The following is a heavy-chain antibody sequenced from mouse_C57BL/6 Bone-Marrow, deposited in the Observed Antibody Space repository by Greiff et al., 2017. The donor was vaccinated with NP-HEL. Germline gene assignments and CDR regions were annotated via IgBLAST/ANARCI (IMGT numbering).Heavy chain of an antibody. J-gene: IGHJ4*01. CDR1: GFTFSDYY. CDR3: ARQRYYGSSYFYYAMDY. CDR2: ISNGGGST. V-gene: IGHV5-12*01. D-gene: IGHD1-1*01. Sequence: EVHLVESGGGLVQPGGSLKLSCAASGFTFSDYYMYWVRQTPEKRLEWVAYISNGGGSTYYPDTVKGRFTISRDNAKNTLYLQMSRLKSEDTAMYYCARQRYYGSSYFYYAMDYWGQGTSVTVSS.